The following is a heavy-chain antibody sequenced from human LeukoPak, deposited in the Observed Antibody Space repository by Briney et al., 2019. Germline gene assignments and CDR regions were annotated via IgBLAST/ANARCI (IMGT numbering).Heavy chain of an antibody. J-gene: IGHJ4*02. Sequence: GGSLRLSCAASGFTFSSYAMSWVRQAPGKGLEWVSAISGSGGSTYYADSVKGRFTISRDNAKNSLYLQMNSLRAEDTALYYCAKELAAAGSPFDYWGQGTLVTVSS. CDR3: AKELAAAGSPFDY. D-gene: IGHD6-13*01. CDR1: GFTFSSYA. CDR2: ISGSGGST. V-gene: IGHV3-23*01.